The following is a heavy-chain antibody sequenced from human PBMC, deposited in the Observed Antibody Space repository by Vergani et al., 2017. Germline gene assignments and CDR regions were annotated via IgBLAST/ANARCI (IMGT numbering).Heavy chain of an antibody. CDR1: GFTFSSYW. Sequence: EVQLVESGGGLVQPGGSLRLSCAASGFTFSSYWMSWVRQAPGKGLEWVANIKQDGSEKYYVDSVKGRFTISRDNAKNSLYLQMNSLRAEDTAVYYCAREWADYYDSSGYYFDYWGQGTLVTVSS. CDR2: IKQDGSEK. J-gene: IGHJ4*02. D-gene: IGHD3-22*01. V-gene: IGHV3-7*03. CDR3: AREWADYYDSSGYYFDY.